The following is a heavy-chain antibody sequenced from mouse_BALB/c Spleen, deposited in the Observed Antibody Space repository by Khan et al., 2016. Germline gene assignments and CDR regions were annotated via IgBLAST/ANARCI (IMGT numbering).Heavy chain of an antibody. V-gene: IGHV14-4*02. CDR2: IDPENGAT. CDR3: NAIYYGNYIYFDY. D-gene: IGHD2-1*01. J-gene: IGHJ2*01. Sequence: VPLMQSGAELVRSGASVRLSCTASGFNIKDYYIHWVKQRPEQGLEWIGWIDPENGATEYAPKFPGQATMTADTSSNTAYLQLSKLTSADTGDYDCNAIYYGNYIYFDYWGQGTTVTVSS. CDR1: GFNIKDYY.